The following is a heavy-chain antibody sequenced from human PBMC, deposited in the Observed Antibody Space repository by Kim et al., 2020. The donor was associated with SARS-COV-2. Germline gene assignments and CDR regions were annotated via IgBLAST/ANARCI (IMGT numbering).Heavy chain of an antibody. CDR3: ARVSSLGWLRFYYFDY. CDR2: INHSGST. J-gene: IGHJ4*01. CDR1: GGSFSGYY. D-gene: IGHD5-12*01. Sequence: SETLSLTCAVYGGSFSGYYWSWIRQPPGKGLEWIGEINHSGSTNYNPSLKSRVTISVDTSKNQFSLKLSSVTAADTAVYYCARVSSLGWLRFYYFDYWG. V-gene: IGHV4-34*01.